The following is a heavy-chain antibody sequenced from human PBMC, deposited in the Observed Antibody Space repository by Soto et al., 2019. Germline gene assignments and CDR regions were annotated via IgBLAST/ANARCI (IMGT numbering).Heavy chain of an antibody. CDR3: AKDVSYGGKRPYYFDC. Sequence: EVQLLESGGGLVQPGGSLRLSCAASGFTFSNYAMSWVRQAPGKGLEWVSGISDSGGSAYNADSVKGRFTISRDNAKSTLYLQMNSLRAEDTAVYYCAKDVSYGGKRPYYFDCWGQGTLVTVSS. J-gene: IGHJ4*02. CDR2: ISDSGGSA. D-gene: IGHD4-17*01. V-gene: IGHV3-23*01. CDR1: GFTFSNYA.